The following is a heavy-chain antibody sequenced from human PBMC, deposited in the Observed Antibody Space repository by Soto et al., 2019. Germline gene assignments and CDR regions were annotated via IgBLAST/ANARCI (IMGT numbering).Heavy chain of an antibody. V-gene: IGHV4-39*01. CDR3: ARQSIVLMVYVRVWFDP. D-gene: IGHD2-8*01. J-gene: IGHJ5*02. CDR1: GDSISRSSFY. Sequence: SETLSLTCTVSGDSISRSSFYWGWIRQSPGKGLECIGIVYFTGSTNYNPSLKSRVTMSVDTSKNQFSLKLSSVTAADTAVYYCARQSIVLMVYVRVWFDPWGQGTLVTVSS. CDR2: VYFTGST.